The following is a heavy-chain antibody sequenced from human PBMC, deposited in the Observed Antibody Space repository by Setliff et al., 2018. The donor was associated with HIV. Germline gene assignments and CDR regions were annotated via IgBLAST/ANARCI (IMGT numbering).Heavy chain of an antibody. CDR2: INPKSDGT. D-gene: IGHD3-22*01. CDR3: ARDHYDSSGYIFFPGLPDY. CDR1: GYSFTDYY. Sequence: ASVKVSCKASGYSFTDYYIHWVRQAPGQGLEWMGWINPKSDGTNYAQKFQGWITMTRDTSISTAYMELSRLRSDDTAVYYCARDHYDSSGYIFFPGLPDYWGQGTLVTVS. V-gene: IGHV1-2*04. J-gene: IGHJ4*02.